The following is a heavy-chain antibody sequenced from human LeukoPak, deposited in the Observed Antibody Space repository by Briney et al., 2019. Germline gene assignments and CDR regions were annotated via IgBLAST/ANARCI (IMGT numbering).Heavy chain of an antibody. CDR1: GGSISSYY. V-gene: IGHV4-4*07. CDR2: IYTSGST. J-gene: IGHJ4*02. CDR3: ARGRRFGESYYFDY. D-gene: IGHD3-10*01. Sequence: SETLSLTCTVSGGSISSYYCSWIRQPAGKVLEWIVRIYTSGSTNYNPSLKSRVTMSVDTSKNQFSLKLSSVTAADTAVYYCARGRRFGESYYFDYWGQGTLVTVSS.